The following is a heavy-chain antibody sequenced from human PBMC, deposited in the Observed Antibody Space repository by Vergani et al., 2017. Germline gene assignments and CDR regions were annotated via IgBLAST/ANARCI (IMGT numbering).Heavy chain of an antibody. J-gene: IGHJ4*02. D-gene: IGHD6-6*01. CDR3: AKWVYSSSYYFDY. CDR2: IWYDGSNK. CDR1: GFTFSSYG. Sequence: QVQLVESGGGVVQPGRSLRLSCAASGFTFSSYGMHWVRQASGKGLEWVAVIWYDGSNKYYADSVKGRFTISRDNSKNTLYLQMNSLRAEDTAVYYCAKWVYSSSYYFDYWGQGTLVTVSS. V-gene: IGHV3-33*06.